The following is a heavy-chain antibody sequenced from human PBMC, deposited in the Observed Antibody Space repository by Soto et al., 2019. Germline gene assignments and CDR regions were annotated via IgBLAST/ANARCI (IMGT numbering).Heavy chain of an antibody. J-gene: IGHJ4*02. V-gene: IGHV1-45*02. Sequence: QMQLVQSGAEVKKTGSSVTVSCKALGNTFTYRYLHWVRQAPGQALEWMGWITPFSGDVHYAQKFQERVTITRDRSINIAYMQMSSLRSEDTAMCFCACGGAGSGPFTWELPDHWGQGTLVTVSS. CDR1: GNTFTYRY. CDR2: ITPFSGDV. D-gene: IGHD1-26*01. CDR3: ACGGAGSGPFTWELPDH.